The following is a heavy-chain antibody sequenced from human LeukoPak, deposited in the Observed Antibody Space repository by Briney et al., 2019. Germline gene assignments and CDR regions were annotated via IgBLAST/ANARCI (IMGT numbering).Heavy chain of an antibody. D-gene: IGHD4-17*01. V-gene: IGHV4-39*01. CDR2: VSYGGST. CDR3: AIRKRIFGDYVWFDP. J-gene: IGHJ5*02. Sequence: SETLSLTCNVSGGSITRNNYYGRWIRQPPGQGLEWIGSVSYGGSTYYNSSLKSRLTMSIDRAKNEFSLNLRSVTAADTAVYYCAIRKRIFGDYVWFDPWGQGTLVTVSS. CDR1: GGSITRNNYY.